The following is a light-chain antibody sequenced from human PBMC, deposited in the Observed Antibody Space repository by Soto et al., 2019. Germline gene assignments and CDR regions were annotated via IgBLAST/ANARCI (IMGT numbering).Light chain of an antibody. CDR2: GAS. Sequence: DIQMTQSPSSLSASIGDIITITCRASQSISTYLNWYQQKPGKAPKILIYGASTLQNGVPSRFSGSGSATDYTLTISGLQPEDFATYYCQQSFITPPLTFGGGTKVEMK. V-gene: IGKV1-39*01. CDR1: QSISTY. J-gene: IGKJ4*01. CDR3: QQSFITPPLT.